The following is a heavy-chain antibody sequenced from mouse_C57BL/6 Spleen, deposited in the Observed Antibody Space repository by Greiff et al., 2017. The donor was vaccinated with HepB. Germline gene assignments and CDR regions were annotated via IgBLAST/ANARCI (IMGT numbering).Heavy chain of an antibody. D-gene: IGHD1-1*01. V-gene: IGHV1-22*01. CDR1: GYTFTDYN. J-gene: IGHJ3*01. CDR2: INPNNGGT. Sequence: VHVKQSGPELVKPGASVKMSCKASGYTFTDYNMHWVKQSHGKSLEWIGYINPNNGGTSYNQKFKGKATLTVNKSSSTAYMELRSLTSEDSAVYYCASPIYYGSSFAYWGQRTLVTVSA. CDR3: ASPIYYGSSFAY.